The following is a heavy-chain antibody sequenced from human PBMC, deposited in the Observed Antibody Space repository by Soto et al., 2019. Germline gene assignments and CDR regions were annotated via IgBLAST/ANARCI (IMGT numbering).Heavy chain of an antibody. D-gene: IGHD3-22*01. CDR1: GLTFSNCA. CDR3: ASRAYCSSSAYYEYYFDY. V-gene: IGHV3-23*01. CDR2: IGGSGATT. J-gene: IGHJ4*02. Sequence: EVQLLESGGGLVQPGGSLRLSCAASGLTFSNCAMSWVRQAPGKGLEWVSGIGGSGATTYYADSVKGRFTISRDNSKNTLYLQMNSLRAEDTAVYYCASRAYCSSSAYYEYYFDYWGQGTPVTVSS.